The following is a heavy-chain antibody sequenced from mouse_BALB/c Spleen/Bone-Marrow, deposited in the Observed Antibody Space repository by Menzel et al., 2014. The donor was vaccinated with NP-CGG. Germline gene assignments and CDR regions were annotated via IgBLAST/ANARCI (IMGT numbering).Heavy chain of an antibody. CDR2: INSNGGST. CDR3: AIQPLYDYDSWFAY. CDR1: GFTFSSYY. V-gene: IGHV5-6-2*01. Sequence: DVMLVEPGGGSVKLGGSLKLSCAASGFTFSSYYMSWVRQTPEKRLELVAAINSNGGSTYYPDTVKGRFTISRDDAKNALFLQMSSLKSGDQALYYCAIQPLYDYDSWFAYWGQGTLVTVSA. J-gene: IGHJ3*01. D-gene: IGHD2-4*01.